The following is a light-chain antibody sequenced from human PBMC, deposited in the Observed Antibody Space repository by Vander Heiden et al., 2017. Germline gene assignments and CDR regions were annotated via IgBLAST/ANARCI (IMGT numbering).Light chain of an antibody. CDR1: QAIRND. V-gene: IGKV1-17*01. CDR3: RQLNDYPWT. J-gene: IGKJ1*01. Sequence: DVQMTQSPSSLSASVGDRVTITCRTSQAIRNDLVWFQQKPGKTPKRLIYAASTLQRGAPSRFSGSGSGTEFTLTISSLQPEDFATYYCRQLNDYPWTFGQGTKVEIK. CDR2: AAS.